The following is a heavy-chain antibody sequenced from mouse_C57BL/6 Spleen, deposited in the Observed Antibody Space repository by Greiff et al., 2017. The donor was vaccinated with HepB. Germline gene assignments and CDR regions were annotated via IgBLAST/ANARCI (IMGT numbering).Heavy chain of an antibody. CDR2: IHPNSGST. CDR1: GYTFTSYW. D-gene: IGHD2-4*01. V-gene: IGHV1-64*01. Sequence: QVQLKQPGAELVKPGASVKLSCKASGYTFTSYWMHWVKQRPGQGLEWIGMIHPNSGSTNYNEKFKSKATLTVDKSSSTAYMQLSSLTSEDSAVYYCARWGDYDAFDYWGQGTTLTVSS. J-gene: IGHJ2*01. CDR3: ARWGDYDAFDY.